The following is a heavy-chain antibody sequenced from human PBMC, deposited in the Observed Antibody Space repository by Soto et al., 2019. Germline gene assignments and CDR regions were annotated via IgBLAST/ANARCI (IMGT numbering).Heavy chain of an antibody. CDR2: ISHDGSIT. Sequence: QVQLVESGGGVVEPGRSLRLSCAASGFTFISYAMHWVRQAPGKGLEWVAVISHDGSITYYSDSVKGRFTMSRDNSNNTLFLQMSSLRSEDTAIYYCAKDEYWESHFYYFMDLWGRGTAVTVSS. V-gene: IGHV3-30*15. CDR3: AKDEYWESHFYYFMDL. CDR1: GFTFISYA. J-gene: IGHJ6*03. D-gene: IGHD1-26*01.